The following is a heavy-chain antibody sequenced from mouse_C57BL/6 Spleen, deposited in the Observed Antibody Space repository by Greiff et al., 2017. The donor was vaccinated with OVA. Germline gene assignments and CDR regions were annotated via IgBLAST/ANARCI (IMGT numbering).Heavy chain of an antibody. Sequence: QVQLQQPGAELVKPGASVKLSCKASGYTFTSYWMHWVKQRPGQGLEWIGMIHPNSGSTNYNEKFKSKATLTVDKSSSTAYMQLSSLPSEDSAVYYCARGSIYYYGSSYPSFAYWGQGSLVTFSA. CDR2: IHPNSGST. J-gene: IGHJ3*01. CDR3: ARGSIYYYGSSYPSFAY. V-gene: IGHV1-64*01. D-gene: IGHD1-1*01. CDR1: GYTFTSYW.